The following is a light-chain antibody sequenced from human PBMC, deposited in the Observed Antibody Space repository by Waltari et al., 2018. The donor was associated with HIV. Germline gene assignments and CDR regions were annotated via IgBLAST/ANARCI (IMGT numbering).Light chain of an antibody. CDR2: GAS. V-gene: IGKV3-15*01. Sequence: EIVMTQSTATLSVSPGERATLSGRARQSVSSNLAWYQQKPVLAPRLRIYGASTRATGIPARFSGSGSGTEFTLTISSLQSEDFAVYYCQQYNNWPPLTFGGGTKVEIK. CDR1: QSVSSN. J-gene: IGKJ4*01. CDR3: QQYNNWPPLT.